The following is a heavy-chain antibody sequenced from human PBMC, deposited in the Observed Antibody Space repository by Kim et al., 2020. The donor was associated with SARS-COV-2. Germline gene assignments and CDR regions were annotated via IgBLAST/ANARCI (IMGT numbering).Heavy chain of an antibody. CDR3: AKAIAVAGMCFDY. Sequence: YAESVKGRFTISRNNFKTALYLQMSSLRAGDTAVYYCAKAIAVAGMCFDYWGQRTLVTVSS. J-gene: IGHJ4*02. D-gene: IGHD6-19*01. V-gene: IGHV3-23*01.